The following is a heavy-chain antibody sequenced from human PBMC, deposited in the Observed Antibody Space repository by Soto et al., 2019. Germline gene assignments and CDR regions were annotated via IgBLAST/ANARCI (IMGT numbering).Heavy chain of an antibody. CDR2: IKQDGSEK. D-gene: IGHD6-6*01. Sequence: GGSLRLSCAASGFTCSSYWMSWVCQAPGKGLEWVANIKQDGSEKYYVDSVKGRFTISRDNAKNSLYLQMNSLRAEDTAVYYCVHLISSSSPHYYYYYMDVWGKGTTVTVSS. J-gene: IGHJ6*03. V-gene: IGHV3-7*01. CDR1: GFTCSSYW. CDR3: VHLISSSSPHYYYYYMDV.